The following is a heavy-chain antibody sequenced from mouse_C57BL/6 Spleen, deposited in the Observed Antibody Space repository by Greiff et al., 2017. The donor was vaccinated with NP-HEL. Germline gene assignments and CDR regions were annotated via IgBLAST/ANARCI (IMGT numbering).Heavy chain of an antibody. CDR2: IDPSDSYT. V-gene: IGHV1-50*01. CDR1: SYTFTSYW. D-gene: IGHD2-4*01. J-gene: IGHJ4*01. CDR3: ARLSYYDYPYAMDY. Sequence: QVQLQQPGAELVKPGASVKLSCKASSYTFTSYWMQWVKQRPGQGLEWIGEIDPSDSYTNYNQKFKGKATWTVDTSSSTAYMQLSSLTSEDSAVYYCARLSYYDYPYAMDYWGQGTSVTVSS.